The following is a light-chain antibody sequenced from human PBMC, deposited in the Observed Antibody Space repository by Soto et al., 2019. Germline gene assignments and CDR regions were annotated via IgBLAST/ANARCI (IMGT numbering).Light chain of an antibody. CDR3: QQRSNWPPLT. CDR2: DAS. J-gene: IGKJ4*01. Sequence: EIVLTQSPATLSLSPGERATLSCRASQSVRNYLAWYQQKPGQAPRLLIYDASNRATGIPARFSGSGYGTDFTLTISSLEPEDFAVYYCQQRSNWPPLTFGGGAQVEIK. V-gene: IGKV3-11*01. CDR1: QSVRNY.